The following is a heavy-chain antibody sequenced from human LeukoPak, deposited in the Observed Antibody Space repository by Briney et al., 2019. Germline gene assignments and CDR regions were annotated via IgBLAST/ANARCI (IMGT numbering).Heavy chain of an antibody. D-gene: IGHD2-2*01. CDR2: IYPGDSGT. J-gene: IGHJ1*01. V-gene: IGHV5-51*01. CDR1: GYSFTSYW. Sequence: GESLKISCKGSGYSFTSYWIGWVRQMPGKGLEWMGIIYPGDSGTRYSPSFQGQVTISADRSISTAYLQWSSLKASDTAMYYCARSRYCSSTSCLAEYFQHWGQGTLVTVSS. CDR3: ARSRYCSSTSCLAEYFQH.